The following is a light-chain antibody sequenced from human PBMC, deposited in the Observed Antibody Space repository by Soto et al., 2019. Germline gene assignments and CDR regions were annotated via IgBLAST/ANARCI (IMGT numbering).Light chain of an antibody. V-gene: IGLV1-44*01. CDR3: ATWDDSLKGPV. CDR2: TNN. Sequence: QSVLTQPPSASGTPGQRVTISCSGSSSNIGSKAVNWYQHLPGTAPKLLIFTNNRRPSGVPDRFSASKSGTSASLAITGLHSEDEADYYCATWDDSLKGPVFGGGTKLTVL. CDR1: SSNIGSKA. J-gene: IGLJ3*02.